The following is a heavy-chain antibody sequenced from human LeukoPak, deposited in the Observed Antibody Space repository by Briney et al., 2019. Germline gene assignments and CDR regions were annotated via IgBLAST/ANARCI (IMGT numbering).Heavy chain of an antibody. CDR3: ARFSVPGSRDDY. Sequence: GESLKISCRGSGHSFTNYWITWVRQVPGKGLEWMGRIDPSGPHLNYSPSFQGHVTISADKSISTAFLHCSSLKASDTAMYYCARFSVPGSRDDYWGEGTLVTVSS. J-gene: IGHJ4*02. V-gene: IGHV5-10-1*01. CDR1: GHSFTNYW. CDR2: IDPSGPHL.